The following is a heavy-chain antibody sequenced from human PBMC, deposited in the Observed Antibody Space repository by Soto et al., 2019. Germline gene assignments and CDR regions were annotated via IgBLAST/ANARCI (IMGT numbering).Heavy chain of an antibody. CDR3: ARDLSSKYYDFWSGYPDV. Sequence: SETLSLTCAVSGGSISSSNWWSWVRQPPGKGLEWIGEIYHSGSTNYNPSLKSRVTISVDKSKNQFSLKLSSVTAADTAVYYCARDLSSKYYDFWSGYPDVWGQGTTVTVSS. CDR1: GGSISSSNW. CDR2: IYHSGST. D-gene: IGHD3-3*01. V-gene: IGHV4-4*02. J-gene: IGHJ6*02.